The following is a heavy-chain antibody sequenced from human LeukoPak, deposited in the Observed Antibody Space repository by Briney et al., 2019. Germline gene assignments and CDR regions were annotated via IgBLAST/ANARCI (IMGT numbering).Heavy chain of an antibody. D-gene: IGHD2-15*01. CDR1: GFTFSSYG. J-gene: IGHJ4*02. CDR3: SKGDCSGGTCLLPHDF. V-gene: IGHV3-23*01. CDR2: ISGSGGST. Sequence: GGSLRLSCAASGFTFSSYGMSWVRQAPGKGLEWVSAISGSGGSTYYADSVKGRFTISRDNSKNTLYLQMNSLRTDDTAVYYCSKGDCSGGTCLLPHDFWGQGTLVTVSS.